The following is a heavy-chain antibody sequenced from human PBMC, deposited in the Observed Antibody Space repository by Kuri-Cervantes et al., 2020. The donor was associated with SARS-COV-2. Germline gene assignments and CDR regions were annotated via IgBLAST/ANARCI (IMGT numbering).Heavy chain of an antibody. J-gene: IGHJ3*02. Sequence: SLKISCAASGSPLSSYWMHWVRQAPGKGLVWVSRINSDGSSTSYADSVKGRFTISRDNAKKTLYLQMNSLRAEYTAVYYCARDSEVVVAPSAFDIWGQGTMVTVSS. V-gene: IGHV3-74*01. CDR3: ARDSEVVVAPSAFDI. D-gene: IGHD2-15*01. CDR1: GSPLSSYW. CDR2: INSDGSST.